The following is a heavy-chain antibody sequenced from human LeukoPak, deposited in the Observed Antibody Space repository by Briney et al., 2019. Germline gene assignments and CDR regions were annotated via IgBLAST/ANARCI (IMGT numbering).Heavy chain of an antibody. V-gene: IGHV3-9*03. CDR3: AKGIGAVAGYAFDI. CDR2: ISWNSGSI. CDR1: GFTFDDYA. J-gene: IGHJ3*02. D-gene: IGHD6-19*01. Sequence: GGSLRLSCAASGFTFDDYAMHWVRQAPGKGLEWVSGISWNSGSIGYADSVKGRFTISRDNAKNSLYLQMNSLRAEDMALYYCAKGIGAVAGYAFDIWGQGTMVTVSS.